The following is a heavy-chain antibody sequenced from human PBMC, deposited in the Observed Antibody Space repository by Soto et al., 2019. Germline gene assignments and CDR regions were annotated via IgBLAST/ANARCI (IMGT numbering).Heavy chain of an antibody. Sequence: SETLSLTCTVSGGSISSGGYYWSWIRQHPGKGLEWIGYIYYSGSTYYNPSLKSRVTISVDTSKNQFSLKLSSVTAADTAVYYCARGLTLADKIFEYWGQGTLVTVSS. J-gene: IGHJ4*02. CDR1: GGSISSGGYY. D-gene: IGHD3-9*01. CDR3: ARGLTLADKIFEY. V-gene: IGHV4-31*03. CDR2: IYYSGST.